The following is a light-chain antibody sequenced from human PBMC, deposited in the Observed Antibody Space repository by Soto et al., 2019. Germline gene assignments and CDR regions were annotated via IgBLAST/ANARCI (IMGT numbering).Light chain of an antibody. V-gene: IGKV3-11*01. Sequence: EIVLTQSPATLSLSPGERATLSCRASQSVSSYLAWYQQKPGQAPRLLIYDASNRATGIPARFSGSGSGTEFTLTISSLQPDDFATYYCQQYNSYSPVTFGQGTKVDI. CDR3: QQYNSYSPVT. CDR2: DAS. J-gene: IGKJ1*01. CDR1: QSVSSY.